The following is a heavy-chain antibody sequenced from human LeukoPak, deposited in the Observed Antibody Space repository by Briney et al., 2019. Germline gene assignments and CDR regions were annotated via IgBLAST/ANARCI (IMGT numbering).Heavy chain of an antibody. CDR2: ISSSGSTI. J-gene: IGHJ6*04. V-gene: IGHV3-48*03. Sequence: PGGSLRLSCAASGFTFSSCKMNWVRQAPGKGLEWVSYISSSGSTIYYADSVKGRFTISRDNAKNSPYLQMNSLRAEDTAVYYCAELGITMIGGVWGKGTTVTISS. D-gene: IGHD3-10*02. CDR1: GFTFSSCK. CDR3: AELGITMIGGV.